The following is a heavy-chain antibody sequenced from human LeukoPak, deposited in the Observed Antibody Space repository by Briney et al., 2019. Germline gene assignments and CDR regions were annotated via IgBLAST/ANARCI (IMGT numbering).Heavy chain of an antibody. J-gene: IGHJ6*03. CDR2: LSGSGDGQ. CDR3: ARDSSRSYYYYYYMDV. D-gene: IGHD2-2*01. Sequence: GGSLRLSCSASGFTFTNYGMSWVRQAPGKGLEWVSGLSGSGDGQFYADSVEGRFTISRDNAKNSLYLQMNSLRAEDTAVYYCARDSSRSYYYYYYMDVWGKGTTVTVSS. V-gene: IGHV3-23*01. CDR1: GFTFTNYG.